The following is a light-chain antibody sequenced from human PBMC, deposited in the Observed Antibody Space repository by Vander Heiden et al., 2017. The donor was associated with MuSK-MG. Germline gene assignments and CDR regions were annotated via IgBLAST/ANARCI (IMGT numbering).Light chain of an antibody. J-gene: IGLJ3*02. V-gene: IGLV3-25*03. CDR2: KDT. Sequence: SYGLTQPPSASASPRQTARITCSRDALPNQYAHWYQQKPGQVPVLVKYKDTERSSGIPERFSGSTSGTTATLTIIGVQAGDEADDDCQSADSSGLWVCGGGTKLTVL. CDR1: ALPNQY. CDR3: QSADSSGLWV.